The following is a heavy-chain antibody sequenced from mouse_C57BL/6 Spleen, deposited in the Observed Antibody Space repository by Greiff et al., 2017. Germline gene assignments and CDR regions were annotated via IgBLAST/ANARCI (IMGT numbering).Heavy chain of an antibody. D-gene: IGHD2-4*01. J-gene: IGHJ3*01. CDR2: INPYNGGT. CDR1: GYTFTDYY. V-gene: IGHV1-19*01. CDR3: ARSLYYDYEWFAY. Sequence: VQLQQSGPVLVKPGASVKMSCKASGYTFTDYYMNWVKQSHGKSLEWIGVINPYNGGTSYNQKFKGKATLTVDKSSSTAYMELNSLTSEDSAVYYCARSLYYDYEWFAYWGQGTLVTVSA.